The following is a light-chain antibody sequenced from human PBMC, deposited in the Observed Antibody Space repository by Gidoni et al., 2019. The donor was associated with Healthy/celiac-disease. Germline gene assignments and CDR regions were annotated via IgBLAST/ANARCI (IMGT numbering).Light chain of an antibody. V-gene: IGKV1-5*03. CDR1: QSLSSW. CDR2: KAS. CDR3: QQYNTHIPVT. Sequence: DIQMTQSPSTLSASVGDRVTITCRASQSLSSWLAWYQQKPGKAPKPLIYKASSLESGVPSRFSGSGSGTEFTLTISSLQPDDFATYYCQQYNTHIPVTFGQGTKLEIK. J-gene: IGKJ2*01.